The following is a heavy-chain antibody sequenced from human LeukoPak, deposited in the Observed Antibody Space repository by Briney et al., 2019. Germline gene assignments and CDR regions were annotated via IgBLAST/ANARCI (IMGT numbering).Heavy chain of an antibody. CDR1: GFTFSSYA. J-gene: IGHJ3*01. CDR2: ISGSGGST. D-gene: IGHD2-2*01. V-gene: IGHV3-23*01. CDR3: EKNGPTRYAFDV. Sequence: GGSLRLSCAASGFTFSSYAMSWVRQAPGKGLEGVSAISGSGGSTYYAASVKGRFTIYRDNSKKTLYLQMNSMRAGDTAVYYCEKNGPTRYAFDVWGKGTMVTVSS.